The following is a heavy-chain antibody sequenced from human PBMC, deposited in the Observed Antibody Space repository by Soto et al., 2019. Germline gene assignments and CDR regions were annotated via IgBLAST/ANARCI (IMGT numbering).Heavy chain of an antibody. D-gene: IGHD1-7*01. CDR2: ISGSGGST. V-gene: IGHV3-23*01. Sequence: GGSLRLSCAASGFTFSSYAMSWVRQAPGKGLEWVSAISGSGGSTYYADSVKGRFTISRDNSKNTLYLQMNSLRAEDTAVYYCAKDYMYDWNYSYFDYWGQGTLVTVSS. CDR3: AKDYMYDWNYSYFDY. CDR1: GFTFSSYA. J-gene: IGHJ4*02.